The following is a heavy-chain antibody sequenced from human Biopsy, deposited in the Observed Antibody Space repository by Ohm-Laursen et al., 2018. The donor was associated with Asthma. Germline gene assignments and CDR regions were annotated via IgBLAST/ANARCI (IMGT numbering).Heavy chain of an antibody. D-gene: IGHD1-20*01. CDR2: ISYDGTNK. J-gene: IGHJ6*02. CDR1: GFTFSDYD. Sequence: SLRLSCAAPGFTFSDYDMHWVRQAPGMGLEWGAVISYDGTNKDYADSVKGRFTFSRDNSQNTLSLEMNSLRVEDTAVYYCARDLRSDNWNPWGMDVWGLGTTVTVAS. V-gene: IGHV3-30-3*01. CDR3: ARDLRSDNWNPWGMDV.